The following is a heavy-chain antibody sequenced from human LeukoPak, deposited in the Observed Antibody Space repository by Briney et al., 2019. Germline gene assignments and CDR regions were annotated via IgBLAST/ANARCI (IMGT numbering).Heavy chain of an antibody. V-gene: IGHV3-7*01. CDR3: ARILTIVVVPAAMGLSVDDNWFDP. D-gene: IGHD2-2*01. J-gene: IGHJ5*02. CDR2: INQDGSEK. CDR1: GFTFSSHA. Sequence: PGGSLRLSCAASGFTFSSHAMSWVRQAPGKGLEWVANINQDGSEKYYVDSVKGRFTISRDNAKNSLYLQMNSLRADDTAVYFCARILTIVVVPAAMGLSVDDNWFDPWGQGTLVTVSS.